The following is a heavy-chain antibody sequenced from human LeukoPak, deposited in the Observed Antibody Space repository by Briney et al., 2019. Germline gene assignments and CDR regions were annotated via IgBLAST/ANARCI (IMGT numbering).Heavy chain of an antibody. Sequence: SGTLSLTCAVSGGSISSSKWWSWVRQPPGKGLEWIGEIYHSGSTNYNPSLKSRVTISVDTSKNQFSLKLSSVTAADTAVYYCASYAKDIVVLPAASIYWYFDLWGRGTLVTVSS. J-gene: IGHJ2*01. CDR3: ASYAKDIVVLPAASIYWYFDL. CDR2: IYHSGST. D-gene: IGHD2-2*01. CDR1: GGSISSSKW. V-gene: IGHV4-4*02.